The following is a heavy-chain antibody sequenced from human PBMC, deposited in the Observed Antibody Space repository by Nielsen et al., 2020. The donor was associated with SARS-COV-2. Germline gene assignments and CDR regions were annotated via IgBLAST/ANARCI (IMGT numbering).Heavy chain of an antibody. V-gene: IGHV4-59*13. J-gene: IGHJ4*02. CDR2: IYYSGST. CDR1: GGSISSYY. CDR3: AREEPLRLGELSALGYFDY. D-gene: IGHD3-16*02. Sequence: SAALSLTCTVSGGSISSYYWSWIRQPPGKGLERIGYIYYSGSTNYNPSLKSRVTISVDTSKNQFSLKLSSVTAADTAVYYCAREEPLRLGELSALGYFDYWGQGTLVTVSS.